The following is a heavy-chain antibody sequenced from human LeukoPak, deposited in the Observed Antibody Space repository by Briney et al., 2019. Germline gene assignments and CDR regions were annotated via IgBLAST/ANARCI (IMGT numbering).Heavy chain of an antibody. D-gene: IGHD6-19*01. CDR2: ISSSSSYI. CDR1: GFTSSSYS. J-gene: IGHJ4*02. CDR3: ARHRIAVAGPPFDY. Sequence: GGSLRLSCAASGFTSSSYSMNWVRQAPGKGLEWVSSISSSSSYIYYADSVKGRFTISRDNAKNSLYLQMNSLRAEDTAVYYCARHRIAVAGPPFDYWGQGTLVTVSS. V-gene: IGHV3-21*01.